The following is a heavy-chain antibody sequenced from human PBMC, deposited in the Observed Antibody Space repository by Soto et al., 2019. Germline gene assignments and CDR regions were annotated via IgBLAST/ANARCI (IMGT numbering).Heavy chain of an antibody. CDR1: GYTFTSYY. CDR2: INPSGGST. J-gene: IGHJ6*02. Sequence: WASVKVSCKASGYTFTSYYMHWVRQAPGQGLEWMGIINPSGGSTSYAQKFQGRVTMTRDTSTSTVYMELSSLRSEDTAVYYCARGGYSSGWYRENIGYYYYGMDVWGQGTRVTFSS. D-gene: IGHD6-19*01. V-gene: IGHV1-46*01. CDR3: ARGGYSSGWYRENIGYYYYGMDV.